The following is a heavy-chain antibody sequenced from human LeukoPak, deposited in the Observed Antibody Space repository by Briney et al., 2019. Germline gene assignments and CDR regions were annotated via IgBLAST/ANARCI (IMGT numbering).Heavy chain of an antibody. CDR2: ISGSGGIK. D-gene: IGHD3-22*01. CDR3: AKGLYDSSGYYGLRWAEYFQH. CDR1: GFSFSSYA. Sequence: GGSLRLSCAASGFSFSSYAMSWVRQAPGKRLECGSAISGSGGIKYYADSVKGRFTISRDNSKNTLYLQMNSLRAEDTAVYYCAKGLYDSSGYYGLRWAEYFQHWGQGTLVTVSS. J-gene: IGHJ1*01. V-gene: IGHV3-23*01.